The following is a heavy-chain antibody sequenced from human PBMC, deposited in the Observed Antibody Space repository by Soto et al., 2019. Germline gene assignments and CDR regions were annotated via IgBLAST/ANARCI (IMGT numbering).Heavy chain of an antibody. CDR3: AKDGSVYFALVDFDY. V-gene: IGHV3-23*01. Sequence: HPGGSLRLSCAASGFTFSSYAMSWVRQAPGKGLEWVSAISGSGGSTYYADSVKGRFTISRDNSKNTLYLQMNSLRAEDTAVYHCAKDGSVYFALVDFDYWGRGTLVTVSS. CDR2: ISGSGGST. CDR1: GFTFSSYA. J-gene: IGHJ4*02. D-gene: IGHD3-3*01.